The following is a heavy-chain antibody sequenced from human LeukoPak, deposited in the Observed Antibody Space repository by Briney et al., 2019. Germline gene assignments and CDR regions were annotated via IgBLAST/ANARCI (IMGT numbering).Heavy chain of an antibody. CDR3: ARVNQQQLAPFDY. D-gene: IGHD6-13*01. J-gene: IGHJ4*02. CDR1: GGSISSSNW. Sequence: SGTLSLTCAVSGGSISSSNWWSWVRQPPGKGLEWIGYIYHSGSTYYNPSLKSRVTISVDRSKNQFSLKLSSVTAADTAVYYCARVNQQQLAPFDYWGQGTLVTVSS. CDR2: IYHSGST. V-gene: IGHV4-4*02.